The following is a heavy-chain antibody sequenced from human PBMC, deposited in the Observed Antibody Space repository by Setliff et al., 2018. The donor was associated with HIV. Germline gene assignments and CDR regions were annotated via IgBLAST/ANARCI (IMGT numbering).Heavy chain of an antibody. V-gene: IGHV4-59*11. CDR1: GDSISNHY. D-gene: IGHD3-10*01. CDR2: IYNSGNS. J-gene: IGHJ6*02. Sequence: SETLSLTCNVSGDSISNHYWNWIRQPPGKGLEWIATIYNSGNSVSNPSLKSRVTISVDTSKIQFSLTLNSVTAADTAVYYCARVEAKVRGATYGMDVWGQGTTVTVSS. CDR3: ARVEAKVRGATYGMDV.